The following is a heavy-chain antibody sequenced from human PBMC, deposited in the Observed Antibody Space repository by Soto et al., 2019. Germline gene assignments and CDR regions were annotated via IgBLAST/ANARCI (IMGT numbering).Heavy chain of an antibody. J-gene: IGHJ5*02. Sequence: GGSLRLSCAASGFTFSDYYMSWIRQAPGKGLEGVSYISISRSYTXXADSVKGRXTISRYNAKNSXYLQMXSLRAEDTAVYYCARTGVYCFDPWGQGTLVTVSS. D-gene: IGHD3-10*01. V-gene: IGHV3-11*03. CDR2: ISISRSYT. CDR3: ARTGVYCFDP. CDR1: GFTFSDYY.